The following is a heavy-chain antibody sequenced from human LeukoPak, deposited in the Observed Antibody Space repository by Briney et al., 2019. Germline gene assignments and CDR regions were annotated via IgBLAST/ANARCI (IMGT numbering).Heavy chain of an antibody. Sequence: SVKVSCKASGGTFSSYAVSWVRQAPGQGLEWMGRIIPILGIANYAQKFQGRVTITADKSTSTAYMELSSLRSEDTAVYYCARVLGDYWEVENYYYYGMDVWGQGTTVTVSS. V-gene: IGHV1-69*04. CDR2: IIPILGIA. CDR3: ARVLGDYWEVENYYYYGMDV. CDR1: GGTFSSYA. D-gene: IGHD4-17*01. J-gene: IGHJ6*02.